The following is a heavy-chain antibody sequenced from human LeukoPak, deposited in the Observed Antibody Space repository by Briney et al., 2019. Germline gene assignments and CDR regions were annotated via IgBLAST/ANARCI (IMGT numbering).Heavy chain of an antibody. V-gene: IGHV4-4*07. J-gene: IGHJ4*02. CDR2: IYTSGST. D-gene: IGHD3-22*01. CDR3: AREGYYASSGDYSNFDS. Sequence: SETLSLTCTVSGGSISNYYWSWIRQSAGKGLEWIGRIYTSGSTSYHPSLKSRVTISVDTPKNLVSLKLSSVTAADTAVYYCAREGYYASSGDYSNFDSWGQGTLVTVSS. CDR1: GGSISNYY.